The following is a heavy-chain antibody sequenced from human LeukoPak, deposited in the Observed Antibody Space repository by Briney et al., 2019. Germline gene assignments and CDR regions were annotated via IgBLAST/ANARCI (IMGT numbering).Heavy chain of an antibody. CDR2: IYHSGST. Sequence: SETLSLTCTVSGYSISSGYYWGWIRQPPGKGLEWIGSIYHSGSTYYNPSLKSRVTISVDTSKNQFSLKLSSVTAADTAVYYCARVSKAYDILTGYYTPAYFDLWGRGTLVTVSS. CDR1: GYSISSGYY. CDR3: ARVSKAYDILTGYYTPAYFDL. V-gene: IGHV4-38-2*02. D-gene: IGHD3-9*01. J-gene: IGHJ2*01.